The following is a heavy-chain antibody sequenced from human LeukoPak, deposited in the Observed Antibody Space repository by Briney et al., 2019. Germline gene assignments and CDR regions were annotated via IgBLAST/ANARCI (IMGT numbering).Heavy chain of an antibody. CDR1: GFTFSSYA. J-gene: IGHJ4*02. Sequence: PGGSLRLSCAASGFTFSSYAMHWVRQAPGKGLEYVSAISSNGGNTFYANSVKGRFTVSRDSSKSTLYLQMGSLRPEDTAVYYCPRVPNSSGRSTFDYWGLGTLVTVSS. D-gene: IGHD6-19*01. V-gene: IGHV3-64*01. CDR3: PRVPNSSGRSTFDY. CDR2: ISSNGGNT.